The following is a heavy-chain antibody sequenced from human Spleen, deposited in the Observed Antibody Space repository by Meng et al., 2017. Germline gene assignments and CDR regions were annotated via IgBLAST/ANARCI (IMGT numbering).Heavy chain of an antibody. V-gene: IGHV3-23*04. Sequence: EVQVVESGGGLVQPGGSLRLSGAASGFSFSDHYMGWVRQAPGKGLEWVSGISGSGDSTYYADSVKGRFTISRDNSKNTLYLQMNSLRAEDTAIYYCAKVQTIADYDCWGQGTLVTVSS. CDR1: GFSFSDHY. J-gene: IGHJ4*02. D-gene: IGHD2-21*01. CDR3: AKVQTIADYDC. CDR2: ISGSGDST.